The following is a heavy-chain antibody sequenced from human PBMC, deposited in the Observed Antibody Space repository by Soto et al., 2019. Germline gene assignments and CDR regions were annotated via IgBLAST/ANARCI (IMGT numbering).Heavy chain of an antibody. V-gene: IGHV3-33*01. D-gene: IGHD1-1*01. CDR3: ARDVDTTSHLNWFDP. CDR2: IWYDGTTK. CDR1: GFSLSGYG. Sequence: QVQLVESGGGVVQPGRSLRLSCEVSGFSLSGYGMHWVRQTPGKGLEWVAVIWYDGTTKNYADSVKGRFTIFRDSSKNTVYLQRDSLKVEDTAVYYCARDVDTTSHLNWFDPWGQGVMVTVSS. J-gene: IGHJ5*02.